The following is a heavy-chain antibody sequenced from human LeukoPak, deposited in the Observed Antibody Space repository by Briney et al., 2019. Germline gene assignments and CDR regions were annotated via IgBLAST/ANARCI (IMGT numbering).Heavy chain of an antibody. CDR3: ASLGLGTFWFDP. CDR1: GGTFSSYA. D-gene: IGHD3-16*01. CDR2: IIPIFGTA. J-gene: IGHJ5*02. Sequence: ASVKVSCKASGGTFSSYAISWVRQAPGQGLERMGGIIPIFGTANYAQKFQGRVTITADESTSTAYMELSSLRSEDTAVYYCASLGLGTFWFDPWGQGTLVTVSS. V-gene: IGHV1-69*13.